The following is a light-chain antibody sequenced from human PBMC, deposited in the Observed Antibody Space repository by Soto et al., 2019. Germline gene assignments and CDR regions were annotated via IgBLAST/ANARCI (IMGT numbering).Light chain of an antibody. CDR2: DVS. J-gene: IGLJ1*01. Sequence: LTQPASVSGSSAQSMTISCTGTSIDVGGNKYVSWYQHYPGKAPKLMICDVSNRPSGVSNRFSGSKSGNTASLTISGLQAEDEADYYCSAFTGTTYVFGTGTKVTVL. V-gene: IGLV2-14*03. CDR3: SAFTGTTYV. CDR1: SIDVGGNKY.